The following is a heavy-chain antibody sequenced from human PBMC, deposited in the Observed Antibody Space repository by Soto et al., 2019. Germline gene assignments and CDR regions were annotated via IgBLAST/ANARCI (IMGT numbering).Heavy chain of an antibody. D-gene: IGHD6-13*01. CDR2: INWNSGSI. CDR1: GFTFDEYA. J-gene: IGHJ1*01. Sequence: GGSLRLSCAASGFTFDEYAMHWVRQVPGKGLEWVSGINWNSGSIGYADSVKGRFAISRDNAKNSLHLQMNSLRAEDTAFYYCVKDESINWYSGHFRHWGQGTLVTVSS. V-gene: IGHV3-9*01. CDR3: VKDESINWYSGHFRH.